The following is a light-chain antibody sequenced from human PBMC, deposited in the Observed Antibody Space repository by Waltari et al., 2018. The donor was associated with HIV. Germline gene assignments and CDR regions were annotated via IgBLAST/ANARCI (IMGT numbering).Light chain of an antibody. Sequence: DIQMTQSPPSLSASVGDSVTITCRASQTVINRVNWYQQKPGKAPKVLIFDSSTLQSGVPSRFSGSGSGTEFTLTISDLQPDDFASYFCQQSYRTPLTFGPGTKVDIK. CDR3: QQSYRTPLT. CDR2: DSS. V-gene: IGKV1-39*01. J-gene: IGKJ3*01. CDR1: QTVINR.